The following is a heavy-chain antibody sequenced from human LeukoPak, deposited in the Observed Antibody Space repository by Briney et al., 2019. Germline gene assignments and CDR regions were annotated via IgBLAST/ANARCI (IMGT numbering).Heavy chain of an antibody. CDR3: AKVLAYYFDY. J-gene: IGHJ4*02. Sequence: PGGSLRLSCGASGLTFSSYAMSWVRQAPGKGLEWVPAIGSGTYYADSVKGRFTISRDNSENTLYLQMNSLRAEDTAVYYCAKVLAYYFDYWGQGTLVTVSS. CDR2: IGSGT. V-gene: IGHV3-23*01. CDR1: GLTFSSYA.